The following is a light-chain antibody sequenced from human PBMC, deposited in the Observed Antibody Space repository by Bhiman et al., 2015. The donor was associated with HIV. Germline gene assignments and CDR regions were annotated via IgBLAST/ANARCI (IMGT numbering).Light chain of an antibody. V-gene: IGLV6-57*02. CDR3: QSSDNRDTVV. CDR2: AHN. Sequence: KFMLTQPHSVSESPGKTVTISCTDNSGNIADNDVQWYQKRPGSAPTAVMYAHNQRPSGVPDRFSGSIDYSSNSASLTTSGLKSEDEADYYCQSSDNRDTVVFGGGTKLTVL. J-gene: IGLJ2*01. CDR1: SGNIADND.